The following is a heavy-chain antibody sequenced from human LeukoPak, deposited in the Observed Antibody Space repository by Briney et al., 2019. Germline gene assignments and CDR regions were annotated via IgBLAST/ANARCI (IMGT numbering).Heavy chain of an antibody. V-gene: IGHV3-23*01. CDR2: ISGSGGST. D-gene: IGHD6-13*01. CDR1: GFTFSSYA. J-gene: IGHJ4*02. CDR3: AKDLWGLSMGKRGIAAAGTTSFDY. Sequence: PGGSLRLSCAASGFTFSSYAMSWVRQAPGKGLEWVSAISGSGGSTYYADSVKGRFTISRDNSKNTLYLQMNSLRAEDTAVYYCAKDLWGLSMGKRGIAAAGTTSFDYWGQGTLVTVSS.